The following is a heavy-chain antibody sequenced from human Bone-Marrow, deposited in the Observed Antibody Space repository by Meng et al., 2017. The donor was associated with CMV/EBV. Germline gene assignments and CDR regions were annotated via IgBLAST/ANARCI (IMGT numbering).Heavy chain of an antibody. CDR1: GFTFSSYS. V-gene: IGHV3-21*01. J-gene: IGHJ4*02. Sequence: GESLKISCAASGFTFSSYSMNWVRQAPGKGLEWVSSISSSSSYIYYADSVKGRFTISRDNAKNSLYLQMNSLGAEDTAVYYCARSAKSGYPLIIDFDYWGQGTLVTVSS. CDR2: ISSSSSYI. CDR3: ARSAKSGYPLIIDFDY. D-gene: IGHD3-3*01.